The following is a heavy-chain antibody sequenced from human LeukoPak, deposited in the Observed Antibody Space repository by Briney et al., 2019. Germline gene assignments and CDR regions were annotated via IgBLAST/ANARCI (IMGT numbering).Heavy chain of an antibody. CDR2: ISAYNGNT. V-gene: IGHV1-18*04. CDR1: GYTFTGYY. CDR3: ARDSPPGYSYGRNSY. D-gene: IGHD5-18*01. J-gene: IGHJ4*02. Sequence: ASVKVSCKASGYTFTGYYIHWVRQAPGQGLEWMGWISAYNGNTNYAQKLQGRVTMTTDTSTSTAYMELRSLRPDDTAVYYCARDSPPGYSYGRNSYWGQGTLVTVSS.